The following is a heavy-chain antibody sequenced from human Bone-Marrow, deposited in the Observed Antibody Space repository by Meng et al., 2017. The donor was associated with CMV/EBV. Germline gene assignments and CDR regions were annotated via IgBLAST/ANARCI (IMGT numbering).Heavy chain of an antibody. CDR2: IYYSGST. J-gene: IGHJ5*02. CDR3: ARVRLLEGFPRWVRFDP. Sequence: SETLSLTCTVSGGSVSSGSYYWSWIRQPPGKGLEWIGYIYYSGSTNYIPSLKSRVTISVDTPKNLFSLKLSSVTAADTAVYYCARVRLLEGFPRWVRFDPWGQGTLVTVSS. D-gene: IGHD3-3*01. V-gene: IGHV4-61*01. CDR1: GGSVSSGSYY.